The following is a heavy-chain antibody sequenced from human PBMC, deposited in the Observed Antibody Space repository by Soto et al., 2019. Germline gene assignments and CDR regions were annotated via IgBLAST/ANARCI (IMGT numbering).Heavy chain of an antibody. J-gene: IGHJ6*02. CDR1: GFTFSSYG. CDR3: AKKAVVHAAISYYGMDV. D-gene: IGHD2-2*01. CDR2: ISYDGSNK. V-gene: IGHV3-30*18. Sequence: GGSLRLSCAASGFTFSSYGMHWVRQAPGKGLEWVAVISYDGSNKYYADSVKGRFTISRDNSKNTLYLQMNSLRAEDTAVYYCAKKAVVHAAISYYGMDVWGQGTTVTVSS.